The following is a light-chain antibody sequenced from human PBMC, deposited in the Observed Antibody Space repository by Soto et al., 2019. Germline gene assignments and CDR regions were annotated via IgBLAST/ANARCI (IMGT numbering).Light chain of an antibody. CDR3: QQYNSYSPET. V-gene: IGKV1-5*03. Sequence: DIQMTQSPSTLSASVGDRVTITCRASQSISSWLAWYQQKPGKAPKLLIYKASSLERGVPSRFSGSGSGTEFTLTISSLQPDDFATYYCQQYNSYSPETFGQGTKLEIK. CDR1: QSISSW. CDR2: KAS. J-gene: IGKJ2*01.